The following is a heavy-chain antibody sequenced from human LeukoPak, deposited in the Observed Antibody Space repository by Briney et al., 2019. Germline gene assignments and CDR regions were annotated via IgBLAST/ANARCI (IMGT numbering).Heavy chain of an antibody. CDR3: ARRSAYGSGRYYVDY. Sequence: ASVKVSCKASGYTFTSYDINWLRQATGQGLEWMGWMNPNSGNTGYAQKFQGRVTITRNTSITTTYMELSSLRSEDTAVYYCARRSAYGSGRYYVDYWGQGTLVTVSS. D-gene: IGHD3-10*01. CDR1: GYTFTSYD. J-gene: IGHJ4*02. CDR2: MNPNSGNT. V-gene: IGHV1-8*03.